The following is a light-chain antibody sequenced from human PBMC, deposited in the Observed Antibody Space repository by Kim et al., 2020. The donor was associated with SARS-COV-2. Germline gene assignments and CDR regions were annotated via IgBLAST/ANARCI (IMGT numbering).Light chain of an antibody. V-gene: IGLV6-57*01. Sequence: GKAGANDSTRSSGSSASSYVQWYQQRPGSSPTTVVYENNQRPSGVPDRCSGSSDRASNAASLTISGLKADDEADYYCQSYDDSNRVFGGGTQLTVL. CDR1: SGSSASSY. CDR2: ENN. J-gene: IGLJ3*02. CDR3: QSYDDSNRV.